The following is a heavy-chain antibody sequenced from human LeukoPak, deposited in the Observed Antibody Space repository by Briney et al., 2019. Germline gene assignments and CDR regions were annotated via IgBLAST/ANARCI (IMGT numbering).Heavy chain of an antibody. CDR3: ARGRYMDV. V-gene: IGHV1-8*01. CDR2: MNPKSGDT. J-gene: IGHJ6*03. CDR1: GYTFINYE. Sequence: ASVKVSCKASGYTFINYEINWVRQATGQGLEWMAWMNPKSGDTGYEQKFQGRVTITRNSSINTVYMDLSSLKSEDTAVYYCARGRYMDVWDKGTTVTVSS.